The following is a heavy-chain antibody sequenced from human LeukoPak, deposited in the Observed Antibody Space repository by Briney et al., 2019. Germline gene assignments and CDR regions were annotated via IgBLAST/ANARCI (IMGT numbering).Heavy chain of an antibody. V-gene: IGHV3-7*01. J-gene: IGHJ4*02. CDR3: GRDSFETDIDY. CDR2: IKEDGSEK. CDR1: GFTFSTYW. Sequence: RGSLRLSWAASGFTFSTYWMSWVRQAPGKGLEWVANIKEDGSEKYYVDSLKGRFTISRDNVKNSLYLQINSLRAEDTAVYYCGRDSFETDIDYWGQGTLVTVSS. D-gene: IGHD1-14*01.